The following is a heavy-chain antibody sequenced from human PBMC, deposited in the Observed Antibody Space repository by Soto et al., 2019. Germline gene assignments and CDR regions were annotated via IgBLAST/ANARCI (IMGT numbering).Heavy chain of an antibody. V-gene: IGHV1-3*01. CDR3: ARGRGWYDY. Sequence: QVQLVQSGAEVKKPGASVKVSCKASGYIFNRYVMHWVRQAPGLRHEWMGWIDAGNGKTKYSEKVQGRVTITRDTSASTAYMELTTLTSEDTAVYYCARGRGWYDYWGQGTQVIVSS. CDR2: IDAGNGKT. CDR1: GYIFNRYV. D-gene: IGHD6-19*01. J-gene: IGHJ4*02.